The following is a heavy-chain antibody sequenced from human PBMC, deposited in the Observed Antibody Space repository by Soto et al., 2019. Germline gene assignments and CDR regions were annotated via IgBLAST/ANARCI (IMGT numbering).Heavy chain of an antibody. J-gene: IGHJ3*02. CDR3: AVGEQWLVRDAFDI. CDR1: GYTFTSYD. CDR2: MNPNSGNT. Sequence: QVQLVQSGAEVKKPGASVKVSCKASGYTFTSYDINCVRQATGQGLEWMGWMNPNSGNTGYAQKFQGRVTMTRNTSISTAYMELSSLRSEDTAVYYWAVGEQWLVRDAFDIWGQGTMVTVSS. V-gene: IGHV1-8*01. D-gene: IGHD6-19*01.